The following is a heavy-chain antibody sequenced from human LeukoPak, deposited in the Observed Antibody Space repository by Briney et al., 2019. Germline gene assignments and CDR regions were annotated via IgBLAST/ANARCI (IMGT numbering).Heavy chain of an antibody. Sequence: PSETLSLTCAVSGGSISSSSYYWGWIRPPPGKGLEWIGSIYYSGSTYYNPSLKSRVTISVDTSKNQFSLKLSSVTAADTAVYYCARQSRIVVVPEDIWGQGTMVTVSS. V-gene: IGHV4-39*01. CDR3: ARQSRIVVVPEDI. CDR2: IYYSGST. CDR1: GGSISSSSYY. J-gene: IGHJ3*02. D-gene: IGHD2-2*01.